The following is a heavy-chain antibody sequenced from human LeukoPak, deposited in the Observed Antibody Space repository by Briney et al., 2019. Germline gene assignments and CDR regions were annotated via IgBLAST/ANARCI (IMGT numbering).Heavy chain of an antibody. V-gene: IGHV3-7*01. CDR1: GGSISSSNW. Sequence: PSETLSLTCAVSGGSISSSNWWSWVRQPPGKGLEWVANIKQDGSEKYYVDSVKGRFTISRDNSKNTLYLQMNSLRAEDTAVYYCAKVRSIAAAGEFDYWGQGTLVTVSS. D-gene: IGHD6-13*01. J-gene: IGHJ4*02. CDR3: AKVRSIAAAGEFDY. CDR2: IKQDGSEK.